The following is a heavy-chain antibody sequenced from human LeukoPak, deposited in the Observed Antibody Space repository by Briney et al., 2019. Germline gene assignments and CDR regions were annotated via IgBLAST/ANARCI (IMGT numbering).Heavy chain of an antibody. Sequence: SETLSLTCTVSGGSISSSSYSWGWIRQPPGKGLEWIGSIYYSGSTYYNPSLKSRVTISVDTSKNQFSLKLSSVTAADTAVYYCARLPPRYCSSTSCYGFDYWGQGTLVTVSS. D-gene: IGHD2-2*01. CDR3: ARLPPRYCSSTSCYGFDY. CDR1: GGSISSSSYS. V-gene: IGHV4-39*01. CDR2: IYYSGST. J-gene: IGHJ4*02.